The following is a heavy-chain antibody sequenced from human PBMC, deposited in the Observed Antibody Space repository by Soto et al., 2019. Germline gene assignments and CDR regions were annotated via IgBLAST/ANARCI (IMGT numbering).Heavy chain of an antibody. Sequence: PGGSLRLSCAASGFTFSSYEMNWVRQAPGKGLEWVSYIRSGGTTIYYADSVKGRFTISRDNAKNSLDLQMNSLRADDTAIYYCARALDFWSGYLSDWGQGTLVTVSS. CDR2: IRSGGTTI. CDR1: GFTFSSYE. J-gene: IGHJ4*02. CDR3: ARALDFWSGYLSD. V-gene: IGHV3-48*03. D-gene: IGHD3-3*01.